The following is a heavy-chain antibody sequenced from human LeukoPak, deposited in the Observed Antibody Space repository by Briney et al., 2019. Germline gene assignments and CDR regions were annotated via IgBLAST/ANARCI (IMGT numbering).Heavy chain of an antibody. V-gene: IGHV5-51*01. Sequence: ESLKISCKGSGYSFTSYWIGWVRQMPGKGLEWMGITYPGDSDTRYSPSFQGQVTISADKSISTAYLQWSSLRASDTAMYYCATPNYDSSGYYPEYFQHWGQGTLVTVSS. D-gene: IGHD3-22*01. CDR2: TYPGDSDT. J-gene: IGHJ1*01. CDR1: GYSFTSYW. CDR3: ATPNYDSSGYYPEYFQH.